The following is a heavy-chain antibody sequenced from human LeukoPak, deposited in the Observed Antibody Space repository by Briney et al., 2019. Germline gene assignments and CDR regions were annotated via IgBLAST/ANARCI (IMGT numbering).Heavy chain of an antibody. J-gene: IGHJ4*02. D-gene: IGHD5-12*01. V-gene: IGHV1-8*01. CDR2: MNPNSGNT. CDR1: GYTFTSYD. Sequence: ASVKVSCKASGYTFTSYDINWVRQATGQELEWMGWMNPNSGNTGYAQKFQGRVTMTRNTSISTAYMELSSLRSEDTAVYYCARGPTYSGYELDYWGQGTLVTVSS. CDR3: ARGPTYSGYELDY.